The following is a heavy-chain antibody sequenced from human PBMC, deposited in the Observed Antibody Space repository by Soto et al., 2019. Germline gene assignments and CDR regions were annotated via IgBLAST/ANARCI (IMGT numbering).Heavy chain of an antibody. J-gene: IGHJ5*02. CDR1: GYSFANYW. Sequence: PGESLKISCTGSGYSFANYWITWVRQVPGKGLEWMGRIDPADSYTNYSPSFQGHVTFSVDKSIDTAYLQWRGLQASDAAMYYCARRHSSSSGFDPWGQGTLVTVSS. D-gene: IGHD6-6*01. V-gene: IGHV5-10-1*01. CDR3: ARRHSSSSGFDP. CDR2: IDPADSYT.